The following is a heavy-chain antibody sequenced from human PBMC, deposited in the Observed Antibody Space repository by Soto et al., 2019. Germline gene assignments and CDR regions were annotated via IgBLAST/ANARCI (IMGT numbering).Heavy chain of an antibody. J-gene: IGHJ4*02. V-gene: IGHV1-3*01. D-gene: IGHD6-13*01. CDR3: ARDGSDIAAAPVDY. CDR1: GYTFTNYA. Sequence: ASVKVSCKTSGYTFTNYAIHWVRQAPGQRLDWMGWINAGNGNTKSSQKFQGRVTITRDTSTSTAYMELSSLRSEDTAVYYCARDGSDIAAAPVDYWGQGTLVTVSS. CDR2: INAGNGNT.